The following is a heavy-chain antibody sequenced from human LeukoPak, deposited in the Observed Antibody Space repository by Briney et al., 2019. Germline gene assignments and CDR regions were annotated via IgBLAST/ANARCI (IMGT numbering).Heavy chain of an antibody. V-gene: IGHV3-23*01. Sequence: GGSLRLSCAASGFTFNTYAMSWVRQAPGKGLEWVSSITDGDDTTYYADSVKGRFTISRDNAKNTLYLQMNSLRAEDTAVYYCARVGPRLLGGAATRFDYWGQEPLVTVSS. CDR2: ITDGDDTT. CDR3: ARVGPRLLGGAATRFDY. D-gene: IGHD1-26*01. J-gene: IGHJ4*02. CDR1: GFTFNTYA.